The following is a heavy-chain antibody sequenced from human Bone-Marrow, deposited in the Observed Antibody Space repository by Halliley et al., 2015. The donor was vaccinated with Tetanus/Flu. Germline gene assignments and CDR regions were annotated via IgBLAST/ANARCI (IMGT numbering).Heavy chain of an antibody. CDR2: ISTGASSP. V-gene: IGHV3-48*03. CDR3: ASGRNFNY. CDR1: GFTFGSYE. Sequence: SLRLSCAASGFTFGSYEMDWVRQSPGKGLEWVSYISTGASSPYYADSVKGRFTISRDNAKNSLYLQMHSLTVEGTAVYYCASGRNFNYWGLGTLVTVSS. J-gene: IGHJ4*02.